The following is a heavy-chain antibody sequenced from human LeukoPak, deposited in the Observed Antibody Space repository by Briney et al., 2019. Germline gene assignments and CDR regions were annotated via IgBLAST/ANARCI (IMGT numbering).Heavy chain of an antibody. CDR3: ARDPYTSTWGGYFDL. J-gene: IGHJ2*01. Sequence: SETLSLTCSVSGGSVSSGDDYWSWIRQPPGKGLEWIGYIYYSGSTNYNPSLKSRVTISIDTSKKQFSLKLRSVTAADTAVYYCARDPYTSTWGGYFDLWGRGTLVTVSS. CDR1: GGSVSSGDDY. D-gene: IGHD6-13*01. CDR2: IYYSGST. V-gene: IGHV4-61*08.